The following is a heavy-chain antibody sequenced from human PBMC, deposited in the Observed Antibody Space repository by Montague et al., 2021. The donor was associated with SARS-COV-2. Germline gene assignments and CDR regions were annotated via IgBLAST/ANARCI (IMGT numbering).Heavy chain of an antibody. Sequence: SETLSLTCTVSGGSISSYYWSWIRQPPGKGLEWIGYIYYSGSTNYNPSLKSRVTISVDTSKNQFSLKLSSVTAADTAVYYCARDSRTDFDWLLPDGGSYYYYRDVWGKGTTVTVSS. CDR2: IYYSGST. J-gene: IGHJ6*03. D-gene: IGHD3-9*01. CDR1: GGSISSYY. V-gene: IGHV4-59*01. CDR3: ARDSRTDFDWLLPDGGSYYYYRDV.